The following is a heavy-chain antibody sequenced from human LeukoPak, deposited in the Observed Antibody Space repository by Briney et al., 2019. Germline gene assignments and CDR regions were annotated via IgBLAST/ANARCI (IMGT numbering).Heavy chain of an antibody. J-gene: IGHJ4*02. CDR2: IKQDGSEK. CDR3: ARHRSSWLIDY. CDR1: GFTFSSYW. D-gene: IGHD6-6*01. V-gene: IGHV3-7*03. Sequence: GGSLRLSCAASGFTFSSYWMSWVRQAPGKGLEWVANIKQDGSEKYYVDSVKGRFTISRDNAKNTLYLQMNSLRAEDTAVYYCARHRSSWLIDYWGQGTLVTVSS.